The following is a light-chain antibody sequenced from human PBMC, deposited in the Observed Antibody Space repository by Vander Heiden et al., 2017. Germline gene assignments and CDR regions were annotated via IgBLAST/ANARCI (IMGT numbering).Light chain of an antibody. Sequence: QSVLTQPPSVSGAPGQRVPISCTGSSANIGAKFDVHWYQQRPGTAPTLLIYVNTKRPSGVPDRFSGSKSGTSASLAITGLQAEDEADYYCQSFDTSQRGWVFGGGTKLTV. V-gene: IGLV1-40*01. CDR3: QSFDTSQRGWV. CDR2: VNT. CDR1: SANIGAKFD. J-gene: IGLJ3*02.